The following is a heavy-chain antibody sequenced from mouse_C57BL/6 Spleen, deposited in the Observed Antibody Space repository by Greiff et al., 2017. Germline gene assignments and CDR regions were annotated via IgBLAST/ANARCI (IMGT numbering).Heavy chain of an antibody. Sequence: VQLQQPGAELVKPGASVKLSCKASGYTFTSYWMHWVKQRPGQGLEWIGMIHPNSGSTNYNEKFKSKATLTVDKSSSTAYMQLSSLTSEDSAVYYCARDDGYYFPFAYWGQGTLVTVSA. CDR3: ARDDGYYFPFAY. V-gene: IGHV1-64*01. J-gene: IGHJ3*01. D-gene: IGHD2-3*01. CDR1: GYTFTSYW. CDR2: IHPNSGST.